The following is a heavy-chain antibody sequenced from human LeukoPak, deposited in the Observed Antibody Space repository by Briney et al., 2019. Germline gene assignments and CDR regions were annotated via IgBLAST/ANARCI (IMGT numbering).Heavy chain of an antibody. D-gene: IGHD3-22*01. CDR3: ARHRGYYYDSSGSYYFDY. V-gene: IGHV4-39*01. J-gene: IGHJ4*02. CDR1: GGSISSSSYY. CDR2: IYYSGST. Sequence: SETLSLTRTVAGGSISSSSYYWGWIRQPPGKGLEWFGSIYYSGSTYYNPSLKSRVTISVDTSKNQFSLKLSSVTAADTAVYYCARHRGYYYDSSGSYYFDYWGQGTLVTVSS.